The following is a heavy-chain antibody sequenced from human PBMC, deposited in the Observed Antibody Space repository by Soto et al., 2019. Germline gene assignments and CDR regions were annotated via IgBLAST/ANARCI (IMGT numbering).Heavy chain of an antibody. CDR3: ARGYRNSSSHYYYYYYYGMDV. V-gene: IGHV4-34*01. D-gene: IGHD6-6*01. J-gene: IGHJ6*02. CDR1: GGSFSGYY. CDR2: INHSGST. Sequence: SETLSLTCAVYGGSFSGYYWSWIRQPPGKGLEWIGEINHSGSTNYNPSLKSRVTISVDTSKNQFSLKLSSVTAADTAVYYCARGYRNSSSHYYYYYYYGMDVWGQGTTVTVSS.